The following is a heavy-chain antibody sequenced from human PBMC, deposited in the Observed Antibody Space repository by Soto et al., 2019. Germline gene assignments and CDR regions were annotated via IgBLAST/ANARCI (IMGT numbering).Heavy chain of an antibody. J-gene: IGHJ5*02. CDR2: IYTSGST. CDR1: GGSISSYY. D-gene: IGHD4-17*01. CDR3: ARSTVVTHYNWFDP. Sequence: SETLSLTCTVSGGSISSYYWSWIRQPAGKGLEWIGRIYTSGSTNYNPSLKSRVTMSVDTSKNQFSLKLSSATAADTAVYYCARSTVVTHYNWFDPWGQGTLVTVSS. V-gene: IGHV4-4*07.